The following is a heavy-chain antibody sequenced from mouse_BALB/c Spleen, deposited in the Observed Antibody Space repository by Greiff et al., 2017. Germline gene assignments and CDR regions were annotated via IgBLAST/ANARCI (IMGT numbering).Heavy chain of an antibody. Sequence: EVKVVESGGGLVKPGGSLKLSCAASGFTFSSYAMSWVRQTPEKRLEWVASISSGGSTYYPDSVKGRFTISRDNARNILYLQMSSLRSEDTAMYYCARGGDITTVVATFPMDYWGQGTSVTVSS. CDR3: ARGGDITTVVATFPMDY. CDR1: GFTFSSYA. CDR2: ISSGGST. V-gene: IGHV5-6-5*01. D-gene: IGHD1-1*01. J-gene: IGHJ4*01.